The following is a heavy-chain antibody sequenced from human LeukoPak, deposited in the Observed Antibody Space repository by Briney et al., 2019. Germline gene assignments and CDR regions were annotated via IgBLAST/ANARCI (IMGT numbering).Heavy chain of an antibody. Sequence: SVKVSCKASGGTFTSYTISWVRQPPGQGLEWMGGIIPMFGTANYAQKSQGRVTIISDESTSAAYSELSSPRSAAPPVSYSATQAAQLELDYWGQGTLVTVSS. D-gene: IGHD1-1*01. CDR2: IIPMFGTA. J-gene: IGHJ4*02. CDR3: ATQAAQLELDY. V-gene: IGHV1-69*13. CDR1: GGTFTSYT.